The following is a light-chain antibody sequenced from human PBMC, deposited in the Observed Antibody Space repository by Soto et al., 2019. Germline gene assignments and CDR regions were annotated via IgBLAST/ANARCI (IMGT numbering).Light chain of an antibody. CDR3: QQRSNWPSMYT. J-gene: IGKJ2*01. CDR1: QSVSNY. V-gene: IGKV3-11*01. Sequence: EIVLTQSPATLSLSPGDRATLSCRASQSVSNYLAWYQQNPGQAPRLLIYDASNRATGIPARFSGSGSGTDFTLTISSLEPEDFAVYYCQQRSNWPSMYTFGQGTKLEIK. CDR2: DAS.